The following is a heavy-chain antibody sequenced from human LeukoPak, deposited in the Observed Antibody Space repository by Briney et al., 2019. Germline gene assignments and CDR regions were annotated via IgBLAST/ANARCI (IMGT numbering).Heavy chain of an antibody. J-gene: IGHJ4*02. D-gene: IGHD6-19*01. CDR1: GGSFSGYY. Sequence: SETLSLTCAVYGGSFSGYYWSWIRQPPGKGLEWIGEINHSGSTNYNASLKSRVTISVDTSKNQFSLKLSSVTAADTAVYYCARGRGSSGWYYFDYWGQGTLVTVSS. CDR3: ARGRGSSGWYYFDY. V-gene: IGHV4-34*01. CDR2: INHSGST.